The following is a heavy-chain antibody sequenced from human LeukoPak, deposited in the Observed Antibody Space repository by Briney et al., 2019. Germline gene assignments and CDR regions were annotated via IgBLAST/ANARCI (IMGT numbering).Heavy chain of an antibody. CDR2: IIPIFGTA. CDR1: GGTFSSYA. D-gene: IGHD2-2*01. V-gene: IGHV1-69*01. Sequence: SVKVSCKASGGTFSSYAISWVRQAPGQGLEWMGGIIPIFGTANYAQKFQGRVTITADESTSTAYMELSSLRSEDTAVYYCARPIPGRVYRDIVVVPAAMSHYYYGMDAWGQGTTVTVSS. J-gene: IGHJ6*02. CDR3: ARPIPGRVYRDIVVVPAAMSHYYYGMDA.